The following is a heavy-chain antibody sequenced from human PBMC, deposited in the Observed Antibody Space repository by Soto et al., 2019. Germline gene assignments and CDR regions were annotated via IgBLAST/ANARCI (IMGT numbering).Heavy chain of an antibody. V-gene: IGHV1-2*02. Sequence: ASVKVSCKASGYTFTAYYIHWVRQAPGQGLEWMGWINPNGGGTKYAQKFQGRVTMTRDTSINTAYMELTRLTSDDTAVYYCARAVHTMIQGVRFRVDQWGQGTLVTVSS. J-gene: IGHJ4*02. D-gene: IGHD3-10*01. CDR1: GYTFTAYY. CDR2: INPNGGGT. CDR3: ARAVHTMIQGVRFRVDQ.